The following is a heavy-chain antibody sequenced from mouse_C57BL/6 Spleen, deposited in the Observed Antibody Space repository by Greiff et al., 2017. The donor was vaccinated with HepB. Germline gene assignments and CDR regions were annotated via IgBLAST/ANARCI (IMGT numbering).Heavy chain of an antibody. CDR1: GYTFTDYE. CDR2: IDPETGGT. D-gene: IGHD1-1*01. CDR3: TRWRTTVVAEAYVDY. Sequence: QVQLQQSGAELVRPGASVTLSCKASGYTFTDYEMHWVKQTPVHGLEWIGAIDPETGGTAYNQKFKGKAILTADKSSSTAYMELRSLTSEDSAVYYCTRWRTTVVAEAYVDYWGQGTTLTVSS. V-gene: IGHV1-15*01. J-gene: IGHJ2*01.